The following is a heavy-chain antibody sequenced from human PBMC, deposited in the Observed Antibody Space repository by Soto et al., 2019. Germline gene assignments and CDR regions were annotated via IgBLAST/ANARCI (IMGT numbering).Heavy chain of an antibody. Sequence: SETLSLTCTVSGGSMNSHDYYWSWIRQPPGKGLEWVGYIHNSGSTYYNPSLKSRLTISSDMSKNQFSLRLNSVTAADTALYFCARGEVRGPFDIWGQGTKVTVSS. D-gene: IGHD3-10*01. CDR2: IHNSGST. CDR3: ARGEVRGPFDI. J-gene: IGHJ3*02. V-gene: IGHV4-30-4*01. CDR1: GGSMNSHDYY.